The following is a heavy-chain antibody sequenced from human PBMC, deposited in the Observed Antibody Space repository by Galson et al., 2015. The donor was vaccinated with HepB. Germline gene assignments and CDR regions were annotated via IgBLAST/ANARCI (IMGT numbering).Heavy chain of an antibody. D-gene: IGHD4-17*01. Sequence: SLRLSCAASGFTFSSYWMHWVRQAPGKGLVWVSRINSDGSSTSYADSVKGRFTISRDNAKNTLYLQMNSLRAEDTAVYYCARDEDYGDLRGNYWGQGTLVTVSS. CDR1: GFTFSSYW. CDR2: INSDGSST. CDR3: ARDEDYGDLRGNY. J-gene: IGHJ4*02. V-gene: IGHV3-74*01.